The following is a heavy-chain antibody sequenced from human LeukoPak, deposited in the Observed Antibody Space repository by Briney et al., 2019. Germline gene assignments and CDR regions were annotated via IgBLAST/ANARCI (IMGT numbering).Heavy chain of an antibody. V-gene: IGHV3-30*18. D-gene: IGHD3-16*01. Sequence: GGSLRLSCAASGFTFSSYGMHWVRQAPGKGLEWVAVISYDGSNKYYADSVKGRFTISRDNSKNTLYLQMNSLRAEDTAVYYCAKASPSLGGDYWGQGTLVTVSS. CDR2: ISYDGSNK. CDR1: GFTFSSYG. CDR3: AKASPSLGGDY. J-gene: IGHJ4*02.